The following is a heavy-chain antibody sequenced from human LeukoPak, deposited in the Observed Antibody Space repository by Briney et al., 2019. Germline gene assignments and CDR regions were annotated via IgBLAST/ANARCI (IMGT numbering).Heavy chain of an antibody. J-gene: IGHJ6*02. CDR2: ISYDESDK. CDR1: GFTFSNYG. V-gene: IGHV3-30*18. CDR3: AKGVVAATNAAYYGMDV. Sequence: PGSPLRLSCAASGFTFSNYGMHWVRQTPGKGLEWVAVISYDESDKYYADSVKGRFTISRDNSKNTLYLQMNSLRPEDTAVYYCAKGVVAATNAAYYGMDVWGQGTTVTVSS. D-gene: IGHD2-15*01.